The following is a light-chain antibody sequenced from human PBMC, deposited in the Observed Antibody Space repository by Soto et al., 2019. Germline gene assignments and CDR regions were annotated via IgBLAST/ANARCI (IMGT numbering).Light chain of an antibody. V-gene: IGKV1-39*01. CDR1: QIISIY. J-gene: IGKJ1*01. Sequence: DLQMTQSPSSLSASIGDRVTITCRASQIISIYLNWYQQRPGKSPKVLIYTASTLQSGVPSRFSGSGSGTDFTLTISSLQPEDFATYYCQQTYSTPWTFGQGTKMEIK. CDR3: QQTYSTPWT. CDR2: TAS.